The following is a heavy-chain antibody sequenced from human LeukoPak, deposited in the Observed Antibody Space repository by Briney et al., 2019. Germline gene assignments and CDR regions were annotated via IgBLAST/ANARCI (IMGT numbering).Heavy chain of an antibody. CDR1: GFTFNHYS. V-gene: IGHV3-21*01. CDR2: ISSSSSYI. J-gene: IGHJ5*02. CDR3: ARDRLWCSSTSCYRGFDP. D-gene: IGHD2-2*01. Sequence: GGSLRLSCAASGFTFNHYSMNWVPQAPGKGLEWVSSISSSSSYIYYADSVKGRFTISRDNAKNSLYLQMNSLRAEDTAVYYCARDRLWCSSTSCYRGFDPWGQGTLVTVSS.